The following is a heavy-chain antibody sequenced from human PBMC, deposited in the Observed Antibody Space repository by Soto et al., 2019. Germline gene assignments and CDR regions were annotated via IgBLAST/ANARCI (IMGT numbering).Heavy chain of an antibody. D-gene: IGHD2-21*02. V-gene: IGHV3-33*01. CDR1: GFTFSSYG. J-gene: IGHJ4*02. CDR2: IWYDGSNK. CDR3: ARYLAYCGGDCSFPDY. Sequence: QVQLVESGGGVVQPGRSLRLSCAASGFTFSSYGMHWVRQAPGKGLEWVAVIWYDGSNKYYADSVKGRFTISRDNSKNTLYLQMNSLSAEDTSVYYCARYLAYCGGDCSFPDYWGQGTLVTVSS.